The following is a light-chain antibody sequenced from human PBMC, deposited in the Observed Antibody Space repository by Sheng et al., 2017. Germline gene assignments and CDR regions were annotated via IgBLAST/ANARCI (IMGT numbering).Light chain of an antibody. CDR1: QSVSNS. CDR3: QQRSTWLT. Sequence: EIVLTQSPATLSLSPGERATLSCRASQSVSNSLAWYQQKPGQAPRLLIYDASNTATGIPARFSGGGSGTDFTLTINSLEPEDFAVYYCQQRSTWLTFGGGTKVEIK. V-gene: IGKV3-11*01. J-gene: IGKJ4*01. CDR2: DAS.